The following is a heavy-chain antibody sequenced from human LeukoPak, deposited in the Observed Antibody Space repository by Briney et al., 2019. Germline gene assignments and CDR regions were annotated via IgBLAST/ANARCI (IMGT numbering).Heavy chain of an antibody. D-gene: IGHD6-6*01. CDR3: ARLYSSSDLDY. Sequence: GASVKVSCKSSGYTFTSYGISWVRQPPGQGLEWMGLINAYNGNTNYAQKLQGRVTMTTDTSTSTAYMELRSLRSDDTAVYYCARLYSSSDLDYWGQGTLVTVSS. J-gene: IGHJ4*02. CDR2: INAYNGNT. V-gene: IGHV1-18*01. CDR1: GYTFTSYG.